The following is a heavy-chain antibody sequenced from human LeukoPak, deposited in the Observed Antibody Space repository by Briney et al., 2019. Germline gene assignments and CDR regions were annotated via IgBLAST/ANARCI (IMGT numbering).Heavy chain of an antibody. V-gene: IGHV1-46*01. CDR3: ARGLPYYDILTGYLVY. D-gene: IGHD3-9*01. Sequence: ASVKVSCKASGYTFTSYYMHWVRQAPGQGLEWMGIINLSGGSTSYAQKFQGRVTMTRDTSTSTVYMELSSLRSEDTAVYYCARGLPYYDILTGYLVYWGQGTLVTVSS. CDR2: INLSGGST. CDR1: GYTFTSYY. J-gene: IGHJ4*02.